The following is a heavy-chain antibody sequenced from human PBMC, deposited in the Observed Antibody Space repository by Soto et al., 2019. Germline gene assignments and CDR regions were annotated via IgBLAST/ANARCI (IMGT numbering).Heavy chain of an antibody. V-gene: IGHV4-59*01. J-gene: IGHJ3*02. CDR3: ARGRGGWFINQLLNAFDI. Sequence: SETLSLTCTVSGGSISSYYWSWIRQPPGKGLEWIGYIYYSGSTNYNPSLKSRVTISVDTSKNQFSLKPSSVTAADTAVYYCARGRGGWFINQLLNAFDIWGQGTMATVSS. CDR1: GGSISSYY. D-gene: IGHD2-2*01. CDR2: IYYSGST.